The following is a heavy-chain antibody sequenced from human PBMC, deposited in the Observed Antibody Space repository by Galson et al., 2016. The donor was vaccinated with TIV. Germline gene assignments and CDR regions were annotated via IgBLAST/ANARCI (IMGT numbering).Heavy chain of an antibody. V-gene: IGHV1-2*02. J-gene: IGHJ6*02. CDR2: INPNSGGT. CDR3: ARDRRRGYLSYNGMDV. D-gene: IGHD1-1*01. CDR1: GYTFTGYF. Sequence: SVKVSCKASGYTFTGYFMHWVRQAPGQGFEWMGWINPNSGGTNFAQKFQDRVTITRDTSINTVYMEVSRLKTDDTALYYCARDRRRGYLSYNGMDVWGQGTTVIVAS.